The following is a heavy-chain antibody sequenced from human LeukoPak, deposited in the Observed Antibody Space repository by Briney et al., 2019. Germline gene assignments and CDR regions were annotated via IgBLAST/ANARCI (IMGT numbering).Heavy chain of an antibody. CDR2: IKSKTDGGTI. V-gene: IGHV3-15*01. Sequence: PGGSLRLSCAASGFTFSKVWMSWVRQAPGKGLEWVGRIKSKTDGGTIDYAAPVKGRFTISRDDSKDTLFLQMNSLKTEDTAVYYCTTDGYCSGGNCYSFDYWGQGTLVTVSS. CDR1: GFTFSKVW. D-gene: IGHD2-15*01. J-gene: IGHJ4*02. CDR3: TTDGYCSGGNCYSFDY.